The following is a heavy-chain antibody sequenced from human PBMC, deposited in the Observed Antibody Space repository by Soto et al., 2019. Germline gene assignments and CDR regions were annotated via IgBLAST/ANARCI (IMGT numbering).Heavy chain of an antibody. D-gene: IGHD5-12*01. CDR2: IIPIFGTA. CDR1: GGTFSSYA. CDR3: ARAARGGDGYNSFRYYYGMDV. Sequence: ASVKVSCKASGGTFSSYAISWVRQAPGQGLEWMGGIIPIFGTANYAQKFQGRVTITADESTSTAYMELSSLRSEDTAVYYCARAARGGDGYNSFRYYYGMDVWGQGTTVTVSS. V-gene: IGHV1-69*13. J-gene: IGHJ6*02.